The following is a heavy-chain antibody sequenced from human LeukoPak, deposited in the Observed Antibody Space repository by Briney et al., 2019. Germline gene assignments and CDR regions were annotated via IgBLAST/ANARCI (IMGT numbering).Heavy chain of an antibody. Sequence: PGGSLRLSCAASGFTFSSYAMHWVRQAPGKGLEWVAVISYDGSNKYYADSVKGRFTISRDNSKNTLYLQMNSLRAEDTAVYYCAREVGISPVAAFNMWSEGTMVTVSS. CDR2: ISYDGSNK. J-gene: IGHJ3*02. CDR1: GFTFSSYA. V-gene: IGHV3-30-3*01. CDR3: AREVGISPVAAFNM. D-gene: IGHD2/OR15-2a*01.